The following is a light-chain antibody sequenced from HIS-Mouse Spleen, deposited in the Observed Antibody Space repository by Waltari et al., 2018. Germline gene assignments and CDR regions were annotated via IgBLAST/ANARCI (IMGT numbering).Light chain of an antibody. CDR2: EGS. J-gene: IGLJ3*02. Sequence: QSALTQPASVSGSPGQSITISGSGTSSDVGSYNLVPVYQQHPGKAPKLMIYEGSKRPSGVSNRFSGSKSGNTASLTISGLQAEDEADYYCCSYAGSSTWVFGGGTKLTVL. CDR1: SSDVGSYNL. V-gene: IGLV2-23*01. CDR3: CSYAGSSTWV.